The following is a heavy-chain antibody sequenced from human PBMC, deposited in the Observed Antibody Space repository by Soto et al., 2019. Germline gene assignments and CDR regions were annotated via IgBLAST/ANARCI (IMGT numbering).Heavy chain of an antibody. CDR3: ARAHCSGGSCYSNWFDP. D-gene: IGHD2-15*01. CDR2: IYYSGST. CDR1: GGSISSGGYY. V-gene: IGHV4-31*03. Sequence: PSETLSLTCTVSGGSISSGGYYWSWIRQHPGKGLEWIGYIYYSGSTYYNPSLKSRVTISVDTSKNQFSLKLSSVTAADTAVYYCARAHCSGGSCYSNWFDPWGQGTLVTVSS. J-gene: IGHJ5*02.